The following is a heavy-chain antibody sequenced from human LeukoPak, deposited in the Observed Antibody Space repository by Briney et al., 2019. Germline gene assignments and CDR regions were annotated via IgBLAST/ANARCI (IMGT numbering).Heavy chain of an antibody. Sequence: KSGGSLRLSCAASGFTLSSYSMNWVRQAPGKGLEWVSSISSSSSYIYYADSVKGRFTISRDNAKNSLYLQMNSLRAEDTAVYYCAREGSSGSYRRYYFDYWGQGTLVTVSS. CDR3: AREGSSGSYRRYYFDY. V-gene: IGHV3-21*01. CDR1: GFTLSSYS. CDR2: ISSSSSYI. J-gene: IGHJ4*02. D-gene: IGHD1-26*01.